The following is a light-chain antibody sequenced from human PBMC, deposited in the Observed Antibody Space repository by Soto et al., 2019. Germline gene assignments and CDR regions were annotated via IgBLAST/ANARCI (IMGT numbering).Light chain of an antibody. CDR1: SSDVGGYNY. CDR3: SSYTSDFTLGGVV. V-gene: IGLV2-8*01. Sequence: QSALTQPPSASGSPGQSVTISCTGTSSDVGGYNYVSWYQQHPGKAPKLMIYEVNKRPSGVPDRFSGSRSGNTASLTVSGLQAEDEADYYCSSYTSDFTLGGVVFGGGTKLTVL. CDR2: EVN. J-gene: IGLJ2*01.